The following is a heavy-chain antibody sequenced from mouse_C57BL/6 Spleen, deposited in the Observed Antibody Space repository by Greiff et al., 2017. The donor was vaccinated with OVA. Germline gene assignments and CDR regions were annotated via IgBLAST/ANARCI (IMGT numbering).Heavy chain of an antibody. D-gene: IGHD2-4*01. Sequence: EVQLQQSGTVLARPGASVKMSCKTSGYTFTSYWMHWVKQRPGQGLEWIGAIYPGNSDTSYNQKFKGKAKLTAVTSASTAYMELSSLTNEDSAVYYCTRSAYDYDERFAYWGQGTLVTVSA. J-gene: IGHJ3*01. CDR2: IYPGNSDT. V-gene: IGHV1-5*01. CDR1: GYTFTSYW. CDR3: TRSAYDYDERFAY.